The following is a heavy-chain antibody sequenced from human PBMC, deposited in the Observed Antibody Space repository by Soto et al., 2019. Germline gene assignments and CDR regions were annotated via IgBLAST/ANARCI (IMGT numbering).Heavy chain of an antibody. Sequence: EVQLLESGGGLVQPGGSLRLSCAASGFTFSSYAMSWVRQAPGKGLEWVSAISGSGGSTYYADSVKGRFTISRDNSKNTLYLQMNSLRAEDTAVYYCAKPGGDYGDSGGYYYYYGMDVWGQGTTVTVSS. CDR2: ISGSGGST. D-gene: IGHD4-17*01. CDR3: AKPGGDYGDSGGYYYYYGMDV. CDR1: GFTFSSYA. J-gene: IGHJ6*02. V-gene: IGHV3-23*01.